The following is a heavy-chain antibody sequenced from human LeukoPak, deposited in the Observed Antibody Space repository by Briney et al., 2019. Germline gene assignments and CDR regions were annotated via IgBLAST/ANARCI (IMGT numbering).Heavy chain of an antibody. D-gene: IGHD3-10*01. J-gene: IGHJ4*02. CDR2: IYPGDSDT. CDR3: ARRYYYGSGSYSNFDY. V-gene: IGHV5-51*01. Sequence: GESLKISCKGSEDSFTNYWIGWVRQMPGKGLECMGIIYPGDSDTRYSPSFQGQVTISADKSSSTAYLQWSSLKASDTAMYYCARRYYYGSGSYSNFDYWGQGTLVTVSS. CDR1: EDSFTNYW.